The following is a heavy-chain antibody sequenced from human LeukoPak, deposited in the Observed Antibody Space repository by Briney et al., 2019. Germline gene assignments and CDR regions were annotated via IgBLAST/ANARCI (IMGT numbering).Heavy chain of an antibody. CDR3: ARQWILWFGESPTPYVDY. V-gene: IGHV4-59*08. Sequence: PSETLSLTCTVSGGSISSYYWSWIRQPPGKGLEWIGYIYYSGSTNYNPSLKSRVTISVDTSKNQFSLKLSSVTATDTAVYYCARQWILWFGESPTPYVDYWGQGTLVTVSS. D-gene: IGHD3-10*01. CDR1: GGSISSYY. CDR2: IYYSGST. J-gene: IGHJ4*02.